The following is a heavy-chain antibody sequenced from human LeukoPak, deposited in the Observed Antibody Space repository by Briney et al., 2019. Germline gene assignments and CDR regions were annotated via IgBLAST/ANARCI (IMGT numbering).Heavy chain of an antibody. V-gene: IGHV3-72*01. D-gene: IGHD3-22*01. CDR3: ARGDSSGYSNY. J-gene: IGHJ4*02. CDR2: SRNKANSYTT. Sequence: GGSLRLSCAASGFTLSDHYMDWVRQAPGKGLEWVGRSRNKANSYTTEYAASVTGRFTIARDDSENSLNLQMNSLKTEDTAVYYCARGDSSGYSNYWGQGTLVTVSS. CDR1: GFTLSDHY.